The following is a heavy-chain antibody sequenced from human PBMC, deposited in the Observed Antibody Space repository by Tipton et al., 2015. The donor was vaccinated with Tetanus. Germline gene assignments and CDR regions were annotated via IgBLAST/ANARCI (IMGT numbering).Heavy chain of an antibody. CDR3: ARGWSECSSWSCSPFDS. CDR1: GGSITSDNHY. D-gene: IGHD2-2*01. V-gene: IGHV4-61*01. J-gene: IGHJ4*02. Sequence: TLSLTCTVSGGSITSDNHYWTWFRQPPGKRLEWIGFVSSSGNSNYSPSLTGRVSMSLDTSKQQFSLSLTSATAADTAVYYCARGWSECSSWSCSPFDSWGQGTLVTVSS. CDR2: VSSSGNS.